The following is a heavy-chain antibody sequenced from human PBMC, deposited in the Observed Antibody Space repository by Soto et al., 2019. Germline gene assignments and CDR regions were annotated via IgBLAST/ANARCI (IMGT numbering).Heavy chain of an antibody. CDR2: ISGSGGST. CDR3: AKSAAGFYYYYGMDV. D-gene: IGHD6-13*01. Sequence: EVQLLESGGGLVQPGGSLRLSCAASGFTFSSYAMSWVRQAPGKGLEWVSAISGSGGSTYYADSVKGRFTISRDNSKNTVYLQMNSLRAEDTAVDYCAKSAAGFYYYYGMDVWVQGTTVTVSS. CDR1: GFTFSSYA. J-gene: IGHJ6*02. V-gene: IGHV3-23*01.